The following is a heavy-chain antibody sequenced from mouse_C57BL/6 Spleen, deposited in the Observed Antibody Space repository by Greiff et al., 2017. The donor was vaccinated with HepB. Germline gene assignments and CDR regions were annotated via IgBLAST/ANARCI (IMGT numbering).Heavy chain of an antibody. CDR2: INPDSSTI. V-gene: IGHV4-1*01. J-gene: IGHJ3*01. D-gene: IGHD1-1*01. Sequence: AAPGVDFSRYWMSWVRRAPGKGLEWIGEINPDSSTINYAPSLKDKFIISRDNAKNTLYLQMSKVRSEDTALYYCARPDYYGSSPFAYWGQGTLVTVSA. CDR3: ARPDYYGSSPFAY. CDR1: GVDFSRYW.